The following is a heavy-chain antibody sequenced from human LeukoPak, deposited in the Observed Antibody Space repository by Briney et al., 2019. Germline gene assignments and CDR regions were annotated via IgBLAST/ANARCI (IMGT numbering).Heavy chain of an antibody. CDR2: ISGSGGTT. Sequence: SGGSLKLSCAASGFTFSSYAMSWVRQAPGKGLEWVSAISGSGGTTYYADSVKGRFTISRDNSKNTLYLQMNSLRAEDTAVYYCAKDTYYDILTGYQRAYYFDYWGQGTLVTVSA. CDR3: AKDTYYDILTGYQRAYYFDY. CDR1: GFTFSSYA. D-gene: IGHD3-9*01. V-gene: IGHV3-23*01. J-gene: IGHJ4*02.